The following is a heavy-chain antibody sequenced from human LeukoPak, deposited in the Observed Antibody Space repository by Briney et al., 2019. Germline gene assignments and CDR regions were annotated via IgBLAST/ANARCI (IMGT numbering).Heavy chain of an antibody. CDR2: IWYDGSNK. V-gene: IGHV3-33*01. CDR1: GFTFSSYG. D-gene: IGHD6-13*01. Sequence: GGSLRLSCAASGFTFSSYGMHWVRQAPGKGLEWVAVIWYDGSNKYYADSVKGRFTISRDNSKNTLYLQMNSLRAEDTAVYYCARATHIAAAGRLPYYGMDVWGQGTTVTVSS. CDR3: ARATHIAAAGRLPYYGMDV. J-gene: IGHJ6*02.